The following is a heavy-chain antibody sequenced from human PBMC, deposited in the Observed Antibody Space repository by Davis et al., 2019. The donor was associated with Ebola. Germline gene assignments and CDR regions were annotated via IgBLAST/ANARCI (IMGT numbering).Heavy chain of an antibody. CDR1: GGTFTSYA. CDR2: VIPLFGTA. V-gene: IGHV1-69*13. J-gene: IGHJ5*02. D-gene: IGHD3-22*01. Sequence: SVKVSCKASGGTFTSYAISWVRQAPGQGLEWMGGVIPLFGTANYAQKFQDRVTITADESTSTSYMELNSLRSDDTAVYYCARGGGGDSSGFQSWFDPWGQGALVTVSS. CDR3: ARGGGGDSSGFQSWFDP.